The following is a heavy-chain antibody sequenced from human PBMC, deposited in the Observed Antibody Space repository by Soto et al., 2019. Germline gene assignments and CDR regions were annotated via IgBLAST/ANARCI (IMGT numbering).Heavy chain of an antibody. J-gene: IGHJ5*02. V-gene: IGHV4-4*07. CDR1: GGSISSYY. D-gene: IGHD6-19*01. CDR2: IYTSGST. CDR3: AREYSSGWYGFDP. Sequence: QVQLQESGPGLVKPSETLSLTCTVSGGSISSYYWSWIRQPSGKGLEWIGRIYTSGSTNYNPSLKSRVTMSVDTSKNQFSLKLSYVTAADTAVYYCAREYSSGWYGFDPWGQGTLVTVSS.